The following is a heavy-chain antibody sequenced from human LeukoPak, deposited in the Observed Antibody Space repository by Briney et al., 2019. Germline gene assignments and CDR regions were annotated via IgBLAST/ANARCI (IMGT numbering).Heavy chain of an antibody. CDR2: ISDIGSI. J-gene: IGHJ4*02. V-gene: IGHV4-59*08. CDR1: GGSISSYY. Sequence: PSETLSLTCTVSGGSISSYYWSWIRQPPGKGLEWIAYISDIGSINYNPSLKGRVTISLDTSKNQFSLRLSSVTAADTAVYYCAGHHPRNTVDFWGQGTLVTVSS. D-gene: IGHD2/OR15-2a*01. CDR3: AGHHPRNTVDF.